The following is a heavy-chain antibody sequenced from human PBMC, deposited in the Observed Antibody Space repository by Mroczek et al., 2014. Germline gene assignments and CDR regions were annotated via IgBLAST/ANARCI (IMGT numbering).Heavy chain of an antibody. CDR1: GYTFTSYD. CDR3: ASRRTYSSSEAYYYYYGMDV. D-gene: IGHD6-6*01. J-gene: IGHJ6*02. V-gene: IGHV1-8*01. CDR2: MNPNSGNT. Sequence: QVQLVESGAEVKKPGASVKVSCKASGYTFTSYDINWVRQATGQGLEWMGWMNPNSGNTGYAQKFQGRVTMTRNTSISTAYMELSSLRSEDTAVYYCASRRTYSSSEAYYYYYGMDVVGPRDHGHPSP.